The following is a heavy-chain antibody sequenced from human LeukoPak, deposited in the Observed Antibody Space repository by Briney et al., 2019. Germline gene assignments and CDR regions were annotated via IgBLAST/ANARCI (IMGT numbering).Heavy chain of an antibody. CDR2: ISSNGGST. Sequence: GGSLRLSCSASGSTFSSYAMHWVRQAPGKGLEYVSAISSNGGSTYYADSVKGRFTISRDNSKNTLYLQMSSLRAEDTAVYYCVKEGWIQLDGMDVWGQGTTVTVSS. J-gene: IGHJ6*02. CDR1: GSTFSSYA. V-gene: IGHV3-64D*06. CDR3: VKEGWIQLDGMDV. D-gene: IGHD5-18*01.